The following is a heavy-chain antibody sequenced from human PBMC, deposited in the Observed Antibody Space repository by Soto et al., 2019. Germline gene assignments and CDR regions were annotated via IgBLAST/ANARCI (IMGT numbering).Heavy chain of an antibody. D-gene: IGHD4-4*01. CDR3: ASYDRYSTSNEY. J-gene: IGHJ4*02. Sequence: GXSVKVSCKASGGTFSSYASSLVRQAPGQGLEWMGGIIPIFGTANYEQKFQGRVTITADESTSTAYMELSSLRSEDTAVYYCASYDRYSTSNEYWGQGTLVTVPQ. V-gene: IGHV1-69*13. CDR2: IIPIFGTA. CDR1: GGTFSSYA.